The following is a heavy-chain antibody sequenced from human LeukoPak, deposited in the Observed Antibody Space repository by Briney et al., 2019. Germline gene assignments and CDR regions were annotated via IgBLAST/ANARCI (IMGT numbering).Heavy chain of an antibody. J-gene: IGHJ4*02. V-gene: IGHV4-39*01. CDR2: IYYGVTT. CDR3: ARFRYSSGWFDY. CDR1: GGSITTTTSY. D-gene: IGHD6-19*01. Sequence: SETLSLTCTVSGGSITTTTSYWGWIRQPPGKGLEWLGSIYYGVTTCYNPSLKSRVTISVDTSKNQFSLNLSSVTATDTAVYYCARFRYSSGWFDYWGQGMLVTVSS.